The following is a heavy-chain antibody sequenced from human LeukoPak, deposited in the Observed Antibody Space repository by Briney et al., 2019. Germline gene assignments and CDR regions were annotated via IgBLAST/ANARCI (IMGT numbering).Heavy chain of an antibody. Sequence: GGSLRLSCAASGFTFSSYAMRWVRQAPGKGLEWVSAISGSGGSTYYADSVKGRFTISSDNSKNTLYLQMNSLRAEDTAVYYCAKCPDDYSNYRYDYWGQGTLVTVSS. J-gene: IGHJ4*02. V-gene: IGHV3-23*01. CDR2: ISGSGGST. D-gene: IGHD4-11*01. CDR1: GFTFSSYA. CDR3: AKCPDDYSNYRYDY.